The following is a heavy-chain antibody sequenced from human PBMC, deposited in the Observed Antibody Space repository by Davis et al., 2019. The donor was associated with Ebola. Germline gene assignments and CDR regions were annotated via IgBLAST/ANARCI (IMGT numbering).Heavy chain of an antibody. D-gene: IGHD2-8*01. CDR2: ISAYNGNT. J-gene: IGHJ6*04. V-gene: IGHV1-18*04. Sequence: ASVKVSCKASGYTFTSYGISWVRQAPGQGLEWMGWISAYNGNTNYAQKLQGRVTMTTDTSTSTAYMELRSLRSDDTAVYYCARGEARDCTNGVCYYYYYGMDVWGKGATVTVSS. CDR3: ARGEARDCTNGVCYYYYYGMDV. CDR1: GYTFTSYG.